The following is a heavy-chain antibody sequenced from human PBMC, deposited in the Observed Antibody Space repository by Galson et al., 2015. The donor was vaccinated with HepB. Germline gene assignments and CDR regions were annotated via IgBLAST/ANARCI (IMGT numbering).Heavy chain of an antibody. CDR3: ARMKRGYCSSTSCFSYYYYYMDV. Sequence: PALVKPTQTLTLTCTVSGSSLSNARMGVSWIRQPPGKALEWLAHIFSNDEKSYGTSLKSRLTISKDTSKSQVVLTMTNMDPVDTATYYCARMKRGYCSSTSCFSYYYYYMDVWGKGTTVTVSS. CDR2: IFSNDEK. CDR1: GSSLSNARMG. V-gene: IGHV2-26*01. J-gene: IGHJ6*03. D-gene: IGHD2-2*01.